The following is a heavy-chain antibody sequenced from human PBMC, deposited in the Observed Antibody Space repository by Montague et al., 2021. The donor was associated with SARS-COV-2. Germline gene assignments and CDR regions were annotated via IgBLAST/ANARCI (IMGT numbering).Heavy chain of an antibody. CDR2: INHGGST. CDR3: ARLRDGVVPSPILGVGPYYSYYYMDV. D-gene: IGHD3-10*01. Sequence: SETLSLTCAVRGTSFSGYYWNWIRRPPGKGLEWIGEINHGGSTKYSPSLKSRLTISADTSKNQFSLKLTSVAAADTAVYYCARLRDGVVPSPILGVGPYYSYYYMDVWGKGTTVTVS. CDR1: GTSFSGYY. J-gene: IGHJ6*03. V-gene: IGHV4-34*01.